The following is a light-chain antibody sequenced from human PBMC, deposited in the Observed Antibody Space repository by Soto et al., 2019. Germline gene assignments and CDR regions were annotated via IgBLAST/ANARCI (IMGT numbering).Light chain of an antibody. CDR3: QCFDNNNFKWV. J-gene: IGLJ3*02. CDR1: SGSVASNN. CDR2: EDD. V-gene: IGLV6-57*03. Sequence: FMLTQPHSVAESPGKTGTISCTRRSGSVASNNVQWYQRRPGSAPSLLIYEDDQRSSGVPDRFSGSIDSSSNSASHTVSGLKPEDEADYCCQCFDNNNFKWVFGGGTKVTVL.